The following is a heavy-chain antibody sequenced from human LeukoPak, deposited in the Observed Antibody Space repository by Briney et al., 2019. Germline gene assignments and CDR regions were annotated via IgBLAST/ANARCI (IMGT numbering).Heavy chain of an antibody. J-gene: IGHJ4*02. CDR2: INPNSGGT. V-gene: IGHV1-2*02. Sequence: ASVKVSCKASEYTFTGYYMHWVRQAPGQGLEWMGWINPNSGGTNYAQKFQGRVTMTRDTSISTAYMELSRLRSDDTAVYYCARNLTPLRFFDWLLPWDYWGQGSLVTVSS. D-gene: IGHD3-9*01. CDR3: ARNLTPLRFFDWLLPWDY. CDR1: EYTFTGYY.